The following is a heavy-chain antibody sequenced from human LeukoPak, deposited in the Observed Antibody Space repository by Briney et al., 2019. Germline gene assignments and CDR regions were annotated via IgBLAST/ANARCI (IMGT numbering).Heavy chain of an antibody. Sequence: ASVKVSCKASGYTFTSYDINWVRQATGQGLEWMGWMNPNSGGTNYAQKFQGRVTMTRDTSISTAYMELSRLRSDDTAVYYCARVPRGDYGLDYWGQGTLATVSS. CDR1: GYTFTSYD. J-gene: IGHJ4*02. CDR2: MNPNSGGT. CDR3: ARVPRGDYGLDY. V-gene: IGHV1-2*02. D-gene: IGHD3-10*01.